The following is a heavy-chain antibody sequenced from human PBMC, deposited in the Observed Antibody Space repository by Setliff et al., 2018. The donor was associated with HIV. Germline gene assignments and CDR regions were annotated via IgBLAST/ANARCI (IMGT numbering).Heavy chain of an antibody. CDR1: GGSIRSNY. Sequence: SETLSLTCTVSGGSIRSNYWSWIRQPAGKGLEWIGRIYTRGSTNYNPSLKSRVTMSVDTSKNQFSLKLSSMTAADTALYYCAREVDNPRDAFDIWAQGTMVTVSS. CDR2: IYTRGST. J-gene: IGHJ3*02. V-gene: IGHV4-4*07. CDR3: AREVDNPRDAFDI.